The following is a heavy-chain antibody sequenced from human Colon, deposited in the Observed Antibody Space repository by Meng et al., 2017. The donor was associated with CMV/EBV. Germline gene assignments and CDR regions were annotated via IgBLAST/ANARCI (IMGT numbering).Heavy chain of an antibody. CDR3: AKGSSRGNPPSWPDKVPVDC. CDR2: ISSRSGYI. V-gene: IGHV3-21*04. CDR1: GFTFSTYT. Sequence: GESLKISCSASGFTFSTYTMNWVRQGPGKGLEWVSSISSRSGYIYYADSVKGRFTISRANAKKSLYLQMTSLRVEDTAIYYCAKGSSRGNPPSWPDKVPVDCWGQGTLVTVSS. J-gene: IGHJ4*02. D-gene: IGHD4-23*01.